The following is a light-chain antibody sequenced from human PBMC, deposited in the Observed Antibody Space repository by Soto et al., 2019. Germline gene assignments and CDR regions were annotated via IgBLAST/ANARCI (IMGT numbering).Light chain of an antibody. CDR2: KAS. J-gene: IGKJ1*01. CDR1: QSIDTS. CDR3: QHYNAYSRT. Sequence: DIQMTQSPSTLSASIGDRVTITCRASQSIDTSLAWYQQKPGKAPKLLNYKASSLQSGVPSRFSGSGSGTEFTLTISSLQPDDFATYSCQHYNAYSRTFGQGTKVEVK. V-gene: IGKV1-5*03.